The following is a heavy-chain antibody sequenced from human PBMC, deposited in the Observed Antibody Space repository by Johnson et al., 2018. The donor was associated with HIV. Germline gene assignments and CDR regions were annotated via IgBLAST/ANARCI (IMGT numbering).Heavy chain of an antibody. V-gene: IGHV3-48*04. D-gene: IGHD4-11*01. J-gene: IGHJ3*02. CDR2: ISWNSGSI. CDR3: ARETRDDAFDI. CDR1: GFTVSSNY. Sequence: VQLVESGGGLVQPGGSLRLSCAASGFTVSSNYMSWVRQAPGKGLEWVSGISWNSGSIGYADSVKGRFTISRDNAKNSLYLQMNSLRADDTAVYYCARETRDDAFDIWGLGTMVTVSS.